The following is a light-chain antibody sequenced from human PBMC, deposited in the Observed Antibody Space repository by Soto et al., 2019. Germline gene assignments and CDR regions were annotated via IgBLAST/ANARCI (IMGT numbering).Light chain of an antibody. J-gene: IGKJ2*01. CDR3: QQYGSSGYT. CDR2: GAS. CDR1: QSVSSSY. Sequence: EIVLTQSPGTLSLSPGERATLSCRASQSVSSSYLAWYQQKPGQAPGLLIYGASSRATDIPDRFSGSGSGTDFTLTISRLEPEDFAVYYCQQYGSSGYTFGQGTKLEIK. V-gene: IGKV3-20*01.